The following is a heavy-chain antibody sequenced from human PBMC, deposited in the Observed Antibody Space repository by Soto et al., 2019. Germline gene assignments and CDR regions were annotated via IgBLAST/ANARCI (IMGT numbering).Heavy chain of an antibody. D-gene: IGHD6-19*01. CDR1: GFTFSSYA. CDR2: ISYDGSNK. V-gene: IGHV3-30-3*01. Sequence: QVQLVESGGGVVQPGRSLRLSCAASGFTFSSYAMHWVRQAPGKGLEWVAVISYDGSNKYYADSVKGRFTISRDNSTNTLYMQMNSLRAEDTAVYYCARERYSSGWDYYFDYWGQGTLVTVSS. J-gene: IGHJ4*02. CDR3: ARERYSSGWDYYFDY.